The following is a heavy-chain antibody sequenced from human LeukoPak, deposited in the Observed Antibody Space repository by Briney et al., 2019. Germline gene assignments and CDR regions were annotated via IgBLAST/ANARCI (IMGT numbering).Heavy chain of an antibody. J-gene: IGHJ4*02. CDR1: GYIFTSYW. D-gene: IGHD6-6*01. V-gene: IGHV5-51*01. Sequence: GXSLQISCQGSGYIFTSYWIGWVRQVPGKGVEWMGIIYTGDYDTRESPSFQGQVTISADKSISTAYLQWSSLKASGTAMYYCARLPSSSSTNYFDYWGQGTLVTVSS. CDR2: IYTGDYDT. CDR3: ARLPSSSSTNYFDY.